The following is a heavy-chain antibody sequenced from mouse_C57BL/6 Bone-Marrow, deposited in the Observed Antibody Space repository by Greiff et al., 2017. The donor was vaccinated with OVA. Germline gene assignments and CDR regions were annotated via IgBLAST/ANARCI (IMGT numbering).Heavy chain of an antibody. CDR3: TTYRY. CDR1: GFNIKDDY. Sequence: VQLQQSGAELVRPGASVKLSCTASGFNIKDDYMHWVKERPEQGLEWIGWIYPENGDTEYASKFQGKATITADTSSKTVYLNLSSLTSEDTAVYYCTTYRYWGQGTTLTVSS. V-gene: IGHV14-4*01. CDR2: IYPENGDT. J-gene: IGHJ2*01.